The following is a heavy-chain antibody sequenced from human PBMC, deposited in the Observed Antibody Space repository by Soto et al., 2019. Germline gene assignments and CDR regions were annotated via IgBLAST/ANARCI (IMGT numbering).Heavy chain of an antibody. V-gene: IGHV3-15*01. Sequence: EVQLVESGGGLVKPGGSLRLSCAASGFTFSNAWMNWVRXXXXXXXXXXXRIKKRADGGTADHATPVKGRFTISRDDSKDTXXXXXXXXXTXXXXXXXXXXXXXXXXXXXXXXXXGQGTLVTVSS. CDR3: XXXXXXXXXXXXXXX. CDR2: IKKRADGGTA. CDR1: GFTFSNAW. J-gene: IGHJ4*02.